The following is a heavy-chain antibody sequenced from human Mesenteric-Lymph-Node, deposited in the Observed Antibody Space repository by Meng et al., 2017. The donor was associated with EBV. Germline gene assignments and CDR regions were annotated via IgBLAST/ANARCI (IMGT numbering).Heavy chain of an antibody. CDR2: MNPKTGNT. V-gene: IGHV1-8*01. CDR3: ARASGWSYLAF. CDR1: RYTFISYY. J-gene: IGHJ4*02. Sequence: VHLVPIGRKEKKPGASVKVSCKSSRYTFISYYIPWLRQAPGQGLEWMGRMNPKTGNTGFAQKFKGRVTMTRNTSISTGYMELRSLRSDDTAVYYCARASGWSYLAFWGQGTLVTVSS. D-gene: IGHD2-15*01.